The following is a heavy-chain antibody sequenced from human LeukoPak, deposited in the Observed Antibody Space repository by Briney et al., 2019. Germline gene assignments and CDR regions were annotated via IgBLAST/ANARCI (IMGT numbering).Heavy chain of an antibody. CDR3: ARGDYYDSSPTPLFDY. V-gene: IGHV1-46*01. CDR2: ISPSGGST. CDR1: GYTFTSNY. J-gene: IGHJ4*02. Sequence: ASVKVSCKAFGYTFTSNYMHWVRQAPGQGPEWMGVISPSGGSTTYAQKFQGRVTLTRDTSIITAYMELSSLRSEDTAVYYCARGDYYDSSPTPLFDYWGQGTLVTVSS. D-gene: IGHD3-22*01.